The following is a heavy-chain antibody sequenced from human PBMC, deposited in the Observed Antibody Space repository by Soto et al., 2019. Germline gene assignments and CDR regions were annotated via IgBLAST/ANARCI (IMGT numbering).Heavy chain of an antibody. CDR2: IIPILGIA. CDR3: VSRGYSGYDPWYFDL. Sequence: QVQLVQSGAEVKKPGSSVKVSCKASGVTFSSYTISWVRQAPGQGLEWMGRIIPILGIANYAQKFQGRVTITADKSTSTAYMELSSLRSEVTAVYYCVSRGYSGYDPWYFDLWGRGTLVTVSS. CDR1: GVTFSSYT. J-gene: IGHJ2*01. D-gene: IGHD5-12*01. V-gene: IGHV1-69*02.